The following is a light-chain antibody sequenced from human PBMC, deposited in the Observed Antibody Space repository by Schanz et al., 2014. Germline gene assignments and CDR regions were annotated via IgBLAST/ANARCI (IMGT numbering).Light chain of an antibody. Sequence: QSVLTQPPSASGTPGQRVTISCSGSSSNIGSNYVYWYQQLPGTAPKLLIYNNNQRPSGVPDRFSGSKSGTSASLAVSGLQAEDEADYYCQSYDSSLSAYVVFGGGTKLTVL. V-gene: IGLV1-47*02. CDR3: QSYDSSLSAYVV. CDR1: SSNIGSNY. CDR2: NNN. J-gene: IGLJ2*01.